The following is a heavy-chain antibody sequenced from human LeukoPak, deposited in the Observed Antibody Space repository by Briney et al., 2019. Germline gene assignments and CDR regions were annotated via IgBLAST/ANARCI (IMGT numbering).Heavy chain of an antibody. V-gene: IGHV1-2*02. J-gene: IGHJ1*01. D-gene: IGHD2-15*01. CDR1: GYTFTGYY. CDR2: INPNSGGT. CDR3: ARYGSARYCSGGSCYYFQH. Sequence: ASVKVSCKASGYTFTGYYMHWVRQAPGQGLEWMGWINPNSGGTNYAQKSQGRVTMTRDTSISTAYMELSRLRSDDTAVYYCARYGSARYCSGGSCYYFQHWGQGTLVTVSS.